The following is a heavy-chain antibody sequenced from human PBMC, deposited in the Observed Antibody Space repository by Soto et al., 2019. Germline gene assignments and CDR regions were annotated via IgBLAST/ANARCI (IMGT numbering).Heavy chain of an antibody. D-gene: IGHD4-17*01. Sequence: QLQLQESGSGLVKPSQTLSLTCAVSGGSISSGGYSWSWIRQPPGKGLEWIGYIYHSGSTYYHPSPKNRVTVSVDRSKNQTALKLSSVTAADTAVYYCASGLVTTLHYWGQGTLVTVSS. CDR3: ASGLVTTLHY. CDR1: GGSISSGGYS. CDR2: IYHSGST. J-gene: IGHJ4*02. V-gene: IGHV4-30-2*01.